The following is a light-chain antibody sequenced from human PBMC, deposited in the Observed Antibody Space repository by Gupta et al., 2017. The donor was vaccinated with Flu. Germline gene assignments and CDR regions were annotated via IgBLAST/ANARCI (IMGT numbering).Light chain of an antibody. CDR1: NIGTKN. CDR2: DDG. J-gene: IGLJ2*01. V-gene: IGLV3-21*02. CDR3: QVWDSSSGVV. Sequence: RASNIGTKNVHWYQQRAGQAPVLVIYDDGRRPSGIPERFSGSSLGNTATLTISRVEVGDEADYYCQVWDSSSGVVFGGGTKLTVL.